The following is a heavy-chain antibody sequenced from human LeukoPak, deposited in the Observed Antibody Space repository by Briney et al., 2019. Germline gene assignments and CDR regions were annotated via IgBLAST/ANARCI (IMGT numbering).Heavy chain of an antibody. CDR1: GGSISSYY. J-gene: IGHJ6*03. Sequence: PSETLSLTCTVSGGSISSYYWSWIRQPPGKGPEWIGYIYYSGSTNYNPSLKSRVTISVDTSKNQFSLKLSSVTAADTAVYYCARRDVVVAPAAIDLGDYYYMDVWGKGTTVTVSS. V-gene: IGHV4-59*01. D-gene: IGHD2-2*01. CDR2: IYYSGST. CDR3: ARRDVVVAPAAIDLGDYYYMDV.